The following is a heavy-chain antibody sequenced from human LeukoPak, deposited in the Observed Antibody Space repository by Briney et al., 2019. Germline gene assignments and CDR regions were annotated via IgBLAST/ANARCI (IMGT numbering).Heavy chain of an antibody. Sequence: PGRSLRLSCAASGFTFSSYGMHWVHQAPGKGLEWVAVISYDGSNKYYADSVKGRFAISRDNSKNTVYLQMNSLRAEDTAVYYCANHLGSGWSFDYWGQGTLVSVSS. CDR3: ANHLGSGWSFDY. J-gene: IGHJ4*02. CDR2: ISYDGSNK. V-gene: IGHV3-30*18. CDR1: GFTFSSYG. D-gene: IGHD6-19*01.